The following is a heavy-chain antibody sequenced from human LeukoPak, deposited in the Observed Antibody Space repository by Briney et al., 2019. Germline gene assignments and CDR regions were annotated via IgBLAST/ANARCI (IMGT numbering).Heavy chain of an antibody. V-gene: IGHV1-2*02. D-gene: IGHD2-8*01. CDR3: ARAMGLRDPYYYYYYMDV. CDR2: INPNSGGT. CDR1: GYTFTGYY. Sequence: GASVKVSCKASGYTFTGYYMHWVRQAPGQGLEWMGWINPNSGGTNYAQKLQGRVTMTTDTSTSTAYMELRSLRSDDTAVYYCARAMGLRDPYYYYYYMDVWGKGTTVTVSS. J-gene: IGHJ6*03.